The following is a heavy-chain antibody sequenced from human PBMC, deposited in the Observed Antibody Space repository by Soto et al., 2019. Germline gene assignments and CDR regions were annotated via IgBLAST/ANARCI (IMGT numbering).Heavy chain of an antibody. D-gene: IGHD3-22*01. V-gene: IGHV1-46*01. J-gene: IGHJ4*02. Sequence: GASVKVSCKASGYTFTSYYMHWVRQAPGRGLEWMGIINPSGGSTSYAQKSQGRVTMTRDTSTSTVYMELSSLRAEDTAVYYCAKDPMPYRYDSSGYQYYFDYWGQGTLVTVSS. CDR2: INPSGGST. CDR1: GYTFTSYY. CDR3: AKDPMPYRYDSSGYQYYFDY.